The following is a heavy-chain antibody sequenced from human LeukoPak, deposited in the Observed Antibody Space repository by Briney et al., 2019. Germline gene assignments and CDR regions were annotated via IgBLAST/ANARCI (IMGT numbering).Heavy chain of an antibody. J-gene: IGHJ3*02. CDR3: ARLQRVTMNAFDI. CDR1: GGSISSYY. D-gene: IGHD3-22*01. V-gene: IGHV4-59*12. CDR2: IYYSGST. Sequence: SETLSLTCTVSGGSISSYYWSWIRQPPGKGLEWIGYIYYSGSTNYNPSLKSRVTISIAKSKNQFSLKLSSVTAADTAVYYCARLQRVTMNAFDIWGQGTMVTVSS.